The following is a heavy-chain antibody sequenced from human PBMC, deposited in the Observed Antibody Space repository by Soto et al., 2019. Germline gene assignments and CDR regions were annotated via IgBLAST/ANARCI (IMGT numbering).Heavy chain of an antibody. V-gene: IGHV3-33*01. CDR2: IWYDGSNN. D-gene: IGHD6-19*01. CDR3: ARDKAGYNSGWYFYGMDV. J-gene: IGHJ6*02. CDR1: GFTFSSYG. Sequence: QVQLVGSGGGVVQPARSLILSCAASGFTFSSYGMHWVRQAPGKGLEWVAIIWYDGSNNYYAESVKGRFTISRDNSKNTLYLQMNSLRAEDTAVYYCARDKAGYNSGWYFYGMDVWGQGTTVTVSS.